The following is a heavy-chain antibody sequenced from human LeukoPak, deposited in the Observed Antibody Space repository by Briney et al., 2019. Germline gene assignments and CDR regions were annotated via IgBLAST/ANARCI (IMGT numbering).Heavy chain of an antibody. D-gene: IGHD3-10*01. CDR2: IYYSGST. CDR1: GGSISSYY. Sequence: SETLSLTCTVSGGSISSYYWSWIRQPPGKGLEWIGYIYYSGSTYYNPSLKSRVTISVDTSKNQFSLKLSSVTAADTAVYYCARFTYYYGSGSYGGVYWGQRTLVTVSS. CDR3: ARFTYYYGSGSYGGVY. J-gene: IGHJ4*02. V-gene: IGHV4-30-4*01.